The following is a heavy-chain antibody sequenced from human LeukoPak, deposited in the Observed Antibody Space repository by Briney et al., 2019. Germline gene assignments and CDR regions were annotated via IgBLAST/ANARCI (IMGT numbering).Heavy chain of an antibody. CDR3: ARVGAPSPVTNWFDP. V-gene: IGHV3-30*02. D-gene: IGHD4-17*01. Sequence: GGSLRLSCAASGFTFSNYGMHWVRQAPGKGLEWVIFIKYDGSNTFYADSVKGRFTISRDNSKNTLFLQMSSLRPEDTAVYYCARVGAPSPVTNWFDPWGQGTLVTVSS. J-gene: IGHJ5*02. CDR1: GFTFSNYG. CDR2: IKYDGSNT.